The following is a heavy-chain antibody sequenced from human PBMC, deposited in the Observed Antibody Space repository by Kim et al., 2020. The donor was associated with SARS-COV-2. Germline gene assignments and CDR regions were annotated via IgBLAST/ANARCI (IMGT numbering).Heavy chain of an antibody. CDR1: GFTFSDYA. CDR3: ARAMRGELYPNWFDP. CDR2: ISYDERYK. Sequence: GGSLRLSCTASGFTFSDYAMHWVRRAPGKGLEWVAIISYDERYKYYADSVKGRFTISRDRSKNTVYLQMNSLRTEDTAVYYCARAMRGELYPNWFDPWGQGTLVTVSS. D-gene: IGHD3-16*01. V-gene: IGHV3-30*04. J-gene: IGHJ5*02.